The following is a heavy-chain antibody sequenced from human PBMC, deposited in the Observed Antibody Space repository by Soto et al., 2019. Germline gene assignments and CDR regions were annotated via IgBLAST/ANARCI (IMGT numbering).Heavy chain of an antibody. Sequence: QVQLVQSGAEVKQPGASVRVSCKASGDTHTIYFIHWLRQAPGQGLEWMGWINSVSGGANYAPRFPGRVAMTRDRSSATAFMELSRRRSDDTAVYYCARGGSYYAHWGQGTLVTVSS. V-gene: IGHV1-2*02. CDR2: INSVSGGA. D-gene: IGHD1-26*01. CDR1: GDTHTIYF. CDR3: ARGGSYYAH. J-gene: IGHJ4*02.